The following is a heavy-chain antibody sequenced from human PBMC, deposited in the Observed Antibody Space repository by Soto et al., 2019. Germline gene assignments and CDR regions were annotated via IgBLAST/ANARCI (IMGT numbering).Heavy chain of an antibody. Sequence: QVQLVQSGAEVKTPGASVKVSCKASGYTFTSYDINWVRQATGQGLEWMGWMNPNSGNTGYAQKFQGRVTITRNTSISTAYMELSSLRSEDTAVYYCARPVYSSSWGVYYYGMDFWGQGTTVTVSS. CDR1: GYTFTSYD. V-gene: IGHV1-8*01. D-gene: IGHD6-13*01. J-gene: IGHJ6*02. CDR2: MNPNSGNT. CDR3: ARPVYSSSWGVYYYGMDF.